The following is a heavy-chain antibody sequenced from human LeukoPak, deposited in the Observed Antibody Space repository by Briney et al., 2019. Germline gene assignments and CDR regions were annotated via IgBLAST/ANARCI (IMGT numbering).Heavy chain of an antibody. CDR2: IYSGGST. Sequence: PGGSLRLSCAASGFTVSSNYMSWVRQAPGKGLEWVSVIYSGGSTYYADSVKGRFTISRDNSKNTLYLQMNSLRAEDTAVYYCARDRPYSSSSDYYYYGMDVWGQGTTVTVSS. D-gene: IGHD6-6*01. V-gene: IGHV3-66*02. CDR1: GFTVSSNY. CDR3: ARDRPYSSSSDYYYYGMDV. J-gene: IGHJ6*02.